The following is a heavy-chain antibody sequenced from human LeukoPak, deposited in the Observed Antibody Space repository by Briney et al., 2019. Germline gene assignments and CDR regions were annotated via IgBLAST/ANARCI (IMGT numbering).Heavy chain of an antibody. CDR1: GYTFTSYY. D-gene: IGHD6-19*01. Sequence: ASVKVSCKASGYTFTSYYMHWVRQAPGQGLEWMGWINPNSGGTNYAQKFQGRVTMTRDTSISTAYMELSRLRSDDTAVYYCATTSGYSSGWYDYWGQGTLVTVSS. J-gene: IGHJ4*02. V-gene: IGHV1-2*02. CDR2: INPNSGGT. CDR3: ATTSGYSSGWYDY.